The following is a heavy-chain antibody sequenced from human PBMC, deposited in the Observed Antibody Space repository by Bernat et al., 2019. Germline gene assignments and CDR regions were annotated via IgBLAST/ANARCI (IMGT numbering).Heavy chain of an antibody. V-gene: IGHV3-21*01. Sequence: EVQLVESGGGLVKPGGSLRLSCSASGFTFSSYSMNWVRQAPGKWLEWVSSISSSSSYIYYADSVKGRFTISRDNAKNSLYLQMNSLRAEDTAVYYCARDGSSSWIPYDYWGQGTLVTVSS. CDR2: ISSSSSYI. CDR3: ARDGSSSWIPYDY. D-gene: IGHD6-13*01. J-gene: IGHJ4*02. CDR1: GFTFSSYS.